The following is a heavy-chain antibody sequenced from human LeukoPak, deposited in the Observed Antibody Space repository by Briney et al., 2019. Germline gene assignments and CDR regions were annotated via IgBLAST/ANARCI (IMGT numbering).Heavy chain of an antibody. D-gene: IGHD1-26*01. CDR1: GGTFSSYA. V-gene: IGHV1-69*13. CDR2: IIPIFGTA. J-gene: IGHJ6*02. Sequence: SVKVSCKASGGTFSSYAISWVRQAPGQGLEWMGGIIPIFGTANYAQKFQGRVTITADGSTSTAYMELSSLRSEDTAVYYCARDSSKYSGSYYVDYYYGMDVWGQGTTVTVSS. CDR3: ARDSSKYSGSYYVDYYYGMDV.